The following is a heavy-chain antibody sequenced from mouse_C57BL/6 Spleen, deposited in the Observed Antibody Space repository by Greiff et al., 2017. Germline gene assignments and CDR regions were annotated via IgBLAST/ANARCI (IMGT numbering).Heavy chain of an antibody. D-gene: IGHD2-12*01. CDR1: GYTFTSYW. Sequence: VQLQQPGAELVMPGASVKLSCKASGYTFTSYWMHWVKQRPGQGLEWIGEIDPSDSYTNYNQKFKGKSTLTVDKSSSTAYMQLRSLTSEDSAVXYCARGDYRDFDVWGTGTTVTVSS. CDR2: IDPSDSYT. V-gene: IGHV1-69*01. J-gene: IGHJ1*03. CDR3: ARGDYRDFDV.